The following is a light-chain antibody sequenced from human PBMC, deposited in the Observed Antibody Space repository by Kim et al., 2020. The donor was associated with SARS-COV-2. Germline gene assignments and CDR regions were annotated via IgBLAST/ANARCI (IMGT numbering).Light chain of an antibody. V-gene: IGKV1-39*01. Sequence: ASVGYRVTMTCRASQSISSYLNWYQQKPGKAPKLLIYAASSLQSGVPSRFSGSGSGTDFTLTISSLQPEDFATYYCQQSYSTPITFGQGTRLEIK. CDR2: AAS. J-gene: IGKJ5*01. CDR1: QSISSY. CDR3: QQSYSTPIT.